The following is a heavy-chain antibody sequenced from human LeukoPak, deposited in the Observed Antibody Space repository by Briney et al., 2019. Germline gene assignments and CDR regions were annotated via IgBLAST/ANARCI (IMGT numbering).Heavy chain of an antibody. V-gene: IGHV4-39*07. Sequence: TSETLSLTCTVSGGSISSSSYHWGWIRQPPGKGLEWIGEINHSGSTNYNPSLKSRVTISVDTSKNQFSLKLSSVTAADTAVYYCARRGGYDSSQPYPYYFDYWGQGTLVTVSS. CDR3: ARRGGYDSSQPYPYYFDY. D-gene: IGHD3-22*01. CDR2: INHSGST. J-gene: IGHJ4*02. CDR1: GGSISSSSYH.